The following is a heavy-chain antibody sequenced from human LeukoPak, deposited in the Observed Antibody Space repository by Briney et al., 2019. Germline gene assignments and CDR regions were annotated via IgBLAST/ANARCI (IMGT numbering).Heavy chain of an antibody. V-gene: IGHV1-69*04. CDR2: IIPTFGIA. D-gene: IGHD3-3*01. CDR3: VITIDYFDY. CDR1: GGTFSSYA. Sequence: ASVKVSCKASGGTFSSYAISWVRQAPGQGLEWMGRIIPTFGIANYAQKFQGRVTITADKSTSTAYMELSSLRSEDTAVYYCVITIDYFDYWGQGTLVTVSS. J-gene: IGHJ4*02.